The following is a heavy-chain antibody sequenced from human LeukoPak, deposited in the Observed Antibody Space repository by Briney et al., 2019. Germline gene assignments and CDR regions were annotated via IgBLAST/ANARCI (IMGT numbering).Heavy chain of an antibody. D-gene: IGHD1-14*01. V-gene: IGHV4-34*01. Sequence: SETLSLTCAVYGGSFSGYYWSWIRQPPGKGLEWIGEINHSGSINYNPSLKSRVTISVDTSKNQFSLKLSSVTAADTAVYYCARGSIGFGRYYGMDVWGKGTTVTVSS. J-gene: IGHJ6*04. CDR1: GGSFSGYY. CDR3: ARGSIGFGRYYGMDV. CDR2: INHSGSI.